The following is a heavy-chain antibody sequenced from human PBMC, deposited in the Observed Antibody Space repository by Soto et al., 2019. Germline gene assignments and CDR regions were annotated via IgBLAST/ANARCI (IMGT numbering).Heavy chain of an antibody. CDR1: GFTFSSYW. Sequence: GSLLRSCAASGFTFSSYWMSWVRQAPGKGLELVANIKQDGSEKYYVDSVKGRFTISRDNAKNSLYLQMNSLRAEDTAVYYCARSPAAGKYNWFDPWGQGTLVTVSS. CDR2: IKQDGSEK. V-gene: IGHV3-7*01. J-gene: IGHJ5*02. CDR3: ARSPAAGKYNWFDP. D-gene: IGHD6-13*01.